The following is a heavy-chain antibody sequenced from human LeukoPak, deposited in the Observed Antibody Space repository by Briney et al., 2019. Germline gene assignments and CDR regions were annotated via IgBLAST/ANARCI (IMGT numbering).Heavy chain of an antibody. D-gene: IGHD3-10*01. Sequence: GGPLRLSCAAPGFTFSGSALHWVRQSSGKAREGVGRIRSTANGYATAYAASAKGRFTISRDDSKNTAYLQMDSLKTEDTAVYYCTGNYYGSGSYADFDYWGQGTLVTVSS. CDR1: GFTFSGSA. CDR2: IRSTANGYAT. CDR3: TGNYYGSGSYADFDY. V-gene: IGHV3-73*01. J-gene: IGHJ4*02.